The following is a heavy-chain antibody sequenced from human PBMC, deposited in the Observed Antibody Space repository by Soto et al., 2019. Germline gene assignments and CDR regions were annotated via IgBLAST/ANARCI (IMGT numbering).Heavy chain of an antibody. CDR2: ISAYNGNT. V-gene: IGHV1-18*01. CDR3: AGGWYSSSYYFDY. CDR1: GYTFTSYG. J-gene: IGHJ4*02. Sequence: ASVKVSCKASGYTFTSYGISWVRQAPGQGLEWMGWISAYNGNTNYAQKLQGRVTMTTDPSTSKAYMELRSLGSDDTAVYYCAGGWYSSSYYFDYWGQGTLVTVSS. D-gene: IGHD6-19*01.